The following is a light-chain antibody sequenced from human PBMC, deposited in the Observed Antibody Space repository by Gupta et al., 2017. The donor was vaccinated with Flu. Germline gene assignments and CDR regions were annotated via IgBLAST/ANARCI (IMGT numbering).Light chain of an antibody. CDR1: PSDILSKD. CDR2: SSN. CDR3: AAWDDSLTGPYV. J-gene: IGLJ1*01. Sequence: QSILNQPSSASGTPGQTAPISCSGSPSDILSKDVEWYQQLPGMAPRLLIFSSNQRPSGVSARFSASKSGTAASLAISGLRSDDEGDCFCAAWDDSLTGPYVFGAGTRVSVL. V-gene: IGLV1-47*02.